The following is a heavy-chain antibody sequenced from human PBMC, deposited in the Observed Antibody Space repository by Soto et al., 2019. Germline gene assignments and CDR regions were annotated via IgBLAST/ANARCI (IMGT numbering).Heavy chain of an antibody. CDR3: ARVGSSSYDAFDI. V-gene: IGHV3-23*01. CDR1: GFTFSSYA. CDR2: INDGGGRT. J-gene: IGHJ3*02. Sequence: GGSLRLSCAASGFTFSSYAMSWVRQAPGKGLEWVATINDGGGRTYYVDSVKGRFTISRDNAKNTLYLQMNSLRAEDTAVYYCARVGSSSYDAFDIWGQGTMVTVSS. D-gene: IGHD6-13*01.